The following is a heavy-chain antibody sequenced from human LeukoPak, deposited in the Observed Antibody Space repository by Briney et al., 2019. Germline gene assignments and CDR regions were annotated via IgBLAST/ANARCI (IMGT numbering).Heavy chain of an antibody. V-gene: IGHV3-30*18. CDR1: GFTFSSYG. D-gene: IGHD3-9*01. J-gene: IGHJ4*02. CDR3: AKDRRGYYDILTGCSGLDY. Sequence: GGSLRLSCAASGFTFSSYGMHWVRQAPGKGLEWVAVISYDGSNKYYADSVKGRFTISRDNSKNTLYLQMNSLRAEDTAVYYCAKDRRGYYDILTGCSGLDYWGQGTLVTVSS. CDR2: ISYDGSNK.